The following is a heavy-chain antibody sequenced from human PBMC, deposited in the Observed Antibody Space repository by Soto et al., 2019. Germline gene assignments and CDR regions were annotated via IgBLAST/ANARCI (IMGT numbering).Heavy chain of an antibody. CDR2: IGTRGRTT. D-gene: IGHD3-22*01. V-gene: IGHV3-23*03. Sequence: GGSLRLSCRASGFSFGSYSMTWVRQAPGKGLEWVSIIGTRGRTTYYADSVKGRFTISRDNSRNMLYLQMDSLRAEDTAVYYCAKKFLIEVGNELFAPWGQGTLVTVSS. CDR1: GFSFGSYS. J-gene: IGHJ5*02. CDR3: AKKFLIEVGNELFAP.